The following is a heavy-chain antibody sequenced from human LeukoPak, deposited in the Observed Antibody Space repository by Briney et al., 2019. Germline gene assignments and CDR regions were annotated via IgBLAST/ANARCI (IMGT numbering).Heavy chain of an antibody. CDR3: ARRGIRVQLEVDYYGMDV. Sequence: ASVKVSCKASGGTFSSYAIGWVRQAPGRGLEWMGGIIPIFGTANYAQKFQGRVTITADESTSTAYMELSSLRSEDTAVYYCARRGIRVQLEVDYYGMDVWGQGTTVTVSS. J-gene: IGHJ6*02. V-gene: IGHV1-69*13. CDR1: GGTFSSYA. D-gene: IGHD1-1*01. CDR2: IIPIFGTA.